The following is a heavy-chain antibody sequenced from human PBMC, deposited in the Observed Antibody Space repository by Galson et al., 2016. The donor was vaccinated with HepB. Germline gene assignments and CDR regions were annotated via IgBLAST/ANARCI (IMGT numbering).Heavy chain of an antibody. V-gene: IGHV4-34*01. D-gene: IGHD2-15*01. CDR3: AREGGYCIGGSCSLVDY. CDR1: GGSFSGYY. J-gene: IGHJ4*02. CDR2: INHSGGT. Sequence: SETLSLTCAVYGGSFSGYYWSWIRQPPGKGLEWIGEINHSGGTNYNPSLKSRATISVDTSKNQFSLKLSSVTAADTAVYYCAREGGYCIGGSCSLVDYWGEGTLVTVSS.